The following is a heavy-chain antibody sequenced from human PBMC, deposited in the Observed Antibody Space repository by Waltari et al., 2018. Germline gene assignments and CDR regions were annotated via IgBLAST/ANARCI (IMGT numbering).Heavy chain of an antibody. V-gene: IGHV1-2*02. CDR1: GYTFVDNY. J-gene: IGHJ4*02. Sequence: QVQLVQSEAEMKKPGASVKVSCKTSGYTFVDNYVHWVRQAPGHGLEWMGSINPNSGGTKYEQKFQGRVAMTRDTSTGTAYMELSSLKSSDTAMYYCARLYYDSSGYYYLDYWGQGTLVTVSS. CDR3: ARLYYDSSGYYYLDY. D-gene: IGHD3-22*01. CDR2: INPNSGGT.